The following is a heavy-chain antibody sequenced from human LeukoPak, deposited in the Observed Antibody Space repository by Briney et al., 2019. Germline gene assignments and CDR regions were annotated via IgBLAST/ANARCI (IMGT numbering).Heavy chain of an antibody. V-gene: IGHV3-30*02. Sequence: QSGGSLRLSCAASGFTFSSYGMHWVRQAPGKGLEWVAFIRYDGSNKYYADSVKGRFTISRDNSKNTLYLQMNSLRAEGTAVYYCAKGSSGWTPFDYWGQGTLVTVSS. CDR2: IRYDGSNK. J-gene: IGHJ4*02. D-gene: IGHD6-19*01. CDR3: AKGSSGWTPFDY. CDR1: GFTFSSYG.